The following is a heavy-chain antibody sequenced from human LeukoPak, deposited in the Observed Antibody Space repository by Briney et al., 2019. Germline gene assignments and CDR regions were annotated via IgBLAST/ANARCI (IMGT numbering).Heavy chain of an antibody. D-gene: IGHD6-6*01. V-gene: IGHV3-23*01. J-gene: IGHJ6*02. CDR1: GVTFSTYV. CDR3: AKGSTSSSYSGLDV. CDR2: ISGSGNYT. Sequence: PGGSLRLSCAASGVTFSTYVMSWVRQAPGKGLEWVSTISGSGNYTFYVDPVKGRFTISRDNSRDKVYLQMTSLRVEDTALYYCAKGSTSSSYSGLDVWGQGTTVTVSS.